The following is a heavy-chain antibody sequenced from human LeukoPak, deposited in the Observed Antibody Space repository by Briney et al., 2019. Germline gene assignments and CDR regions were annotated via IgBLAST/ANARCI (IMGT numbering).Heavy chain of an antibody. J-gene: IGHJ3*02. D-gene: IGHD3-22*01. V-gene: IGHV5-51*01. CDR1: GYSFTSYW. Sequence: GESLKISCKGSGYSFTSYWIGWVRQMSGKGLEWMGITYPGDSDTRYSPSFQGQVTISADKSISTAYLQWSSLKASDTAMYYCARHLRTYYYDSSGYYDAFDIWGQGTMVTVSS. CDR2: TYPGDSDT. CDR3: ARHLRTYYYDSSGYYDAFDI.